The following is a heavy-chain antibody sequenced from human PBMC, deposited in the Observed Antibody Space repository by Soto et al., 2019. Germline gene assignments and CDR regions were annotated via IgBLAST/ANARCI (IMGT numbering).Heavy chain of an antibody. Sequence: LQSGGGLVQPGESLTVSCAASGFPFSSTDMTWVRQAPGKGLEWVSTIDGSGGTTYYADSVKGRFTISRDNSINTVYLQMNSLRVDDTALYYCAKNSGWFNTWGQGALVTVSS. V-gene: IGHV3-23*01. J-gene: IGHJ5*02. D-gene: IGHD3-10*01. CDR2: IDGSGGTT. CDR1: GFPFSSTD. CDR3: AKNSGWFNT.